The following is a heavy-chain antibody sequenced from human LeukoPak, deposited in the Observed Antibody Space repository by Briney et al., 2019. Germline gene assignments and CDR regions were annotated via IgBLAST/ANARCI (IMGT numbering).Heavy chain of an antibody. CDR3: AYYDSSGYGFDY. Sequence: GASVKVSCKASGGTFSSYAISWVRQAPGQGLEWMGRIIPIFGIANYAQKFQGRVTITADKSTSTTYMELSSLRSEDTAAYYCAYYDSSGYGFDYWGQGTLVTVSS. CDR2: IIPIFGIA. D-gene: IGHD3-22*01. J-gene: IGHJ4*02. V-gene: IGHV1-69*04. CDR1: GGTFSSYA.